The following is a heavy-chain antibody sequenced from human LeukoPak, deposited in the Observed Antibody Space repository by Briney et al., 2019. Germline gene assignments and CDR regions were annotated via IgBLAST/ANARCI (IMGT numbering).Heavy chain of an antibody. V-gene: IGHV3-7*03. J-gene: IGHJ6*03. Sequence: GGALRLSCAASGVTFSSYWMSWVRQAPGEGLEGVANIKQYGSEKYYVDSVKGRFTISRDNSYNTVSLQMNSLRDEDTGVYYCAKGLRTGVGPYMGYHYYVDVWGKGATVTVSS. CDR2: IKQYGSEK. CDR1: GVTFSSYW. CDR3: AKGLRTGVGPYMGYHYYVDV. D-gene: IGHD3-16*01.